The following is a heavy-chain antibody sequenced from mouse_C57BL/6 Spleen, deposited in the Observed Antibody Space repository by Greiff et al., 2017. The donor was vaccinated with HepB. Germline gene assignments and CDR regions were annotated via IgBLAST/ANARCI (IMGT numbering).Heavy chain of an antibody. J-gene: IGHJ4*01. CDR1: GFSFNTYA. Sequence: EVHLVESGGGLVQPKGSLKLSCAASGFSFNTYAMNWVRQAPGKGLEWVARIRSKSNNYATYYADSVKDRFTISRDDSESMLYLQMNNLKTEDTAMYYCVRSNDGYFSYAMDYWGQGTSVTVSS. CDR2: IRSKSNNYAT. V-gene: IGHV10-1*01. D-gene: IGHD2-3*01. CDR3: VRSNDGYFSYAMDY.